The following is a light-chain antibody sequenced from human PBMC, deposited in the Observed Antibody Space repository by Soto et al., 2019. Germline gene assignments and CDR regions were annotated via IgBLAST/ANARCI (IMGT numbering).Light chain of an antibody. CDR1: QSVSTN. CDR3: QQYSNWPRT. J-gene: IGKJ1*01. V-gene: IGKV3-15*01. CDR2: DAS. Sequence: EIVVTQSPATLSVSPGERATLSCTASQSVSTNLAWYQQKPGRSPRLLIYDASTRATGIPARFSGGGSGTEFILTISSLQSEDFAVYHCQQYSNWPRTFGQGTKVEV.